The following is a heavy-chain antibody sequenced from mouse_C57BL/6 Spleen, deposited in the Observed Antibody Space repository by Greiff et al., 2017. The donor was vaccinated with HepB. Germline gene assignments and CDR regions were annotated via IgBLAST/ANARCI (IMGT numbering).Heavy chain of an antibody. Sequence: QVHVKQPGAELVRPGSSVKLSCKASGYTFTSYWMHWVKQRPIQGLEWIGNIDPSDSDTHYNQKFKDKATLTVDKSSSTAYMQLSSLTSEDSAVYYCAKGDLIYYAMDYWGQGTSVTVSS. CDR3: AKGDLIYYAMDY. V-gene: IGHV1-52*01. J-gene: IGHJ4*01. CDR1: GYTFTSYW. CDR2: IDPSDSDT.